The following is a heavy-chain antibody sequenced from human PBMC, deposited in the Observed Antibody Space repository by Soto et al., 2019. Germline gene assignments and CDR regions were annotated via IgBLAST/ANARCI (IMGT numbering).Heavy chain of an antibody. CDR3: AKDLVAYYYDSSGYRRIFDY. CDR1: GFTFSSYA. J-gene: IGHJ4*02. CDR2: ISGSGGST. Sequence: PGGSLRLSCAASGFTFSSYAMSWVRQAPGKGLEWVSAISGSGGSTYYADSVKGRFTISRDNSKNTLYLQMNSLRAEDTAVYYCAKDLVAYYYDSSGYRRIFDYWGQGTLVTVSS. V-gene: IGHV3-23*01. D-gene: IGHD3-22*01.